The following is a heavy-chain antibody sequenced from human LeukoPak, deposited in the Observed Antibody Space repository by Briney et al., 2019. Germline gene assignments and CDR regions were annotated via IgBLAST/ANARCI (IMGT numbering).Heavy chain of an antibody. Sequence: SETLSLTCAVYGGSFSGYYWSWIRQPPGKGLEWIGEINHSGSTKYNPSPKSRVTISVETSKNQSSLRLSPVTAADTAVYYCARAGRFWSGYRYYFDYWGQGTLVTVSS. CDR3: ARAGRFWSGYRYYFDY. D-gene: IGHD3-3*01. CDR2: INHSGST. V-gene: IGHV4-34*01. CDR1: GGSFSGYY. J-gene: IGHJ4*02.